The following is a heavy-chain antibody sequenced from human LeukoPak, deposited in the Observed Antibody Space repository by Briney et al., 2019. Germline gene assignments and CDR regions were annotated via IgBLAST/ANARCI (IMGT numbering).Heavy chain of an antibody. CDR2: INHSGST. CDR1: GGSFSGYY. Sequence: PSETLSLTCAVYGGSFSGYYWSWIRQPPGKGLEWIGEINHSGSTNYNPSLKSRVTISVDTSKNQFSLKLSSVTAADTAVYYCARGNYDILTGYLYWGQGNLVTVSS. J-gene: IGHJ4*02. D-gene: IGHD3-9*01. CDR3: ARGNYDILTGYLY. V-gene: IGHV4-34*01.